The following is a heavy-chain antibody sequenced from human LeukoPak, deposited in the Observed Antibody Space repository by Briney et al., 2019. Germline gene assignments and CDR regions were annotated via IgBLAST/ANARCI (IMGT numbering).Heavy chain of an antibody. CDR3: ARHDFGGNSGDY. CDR1: GFTFSSYG. D-gene: IGHD4-23*01. V-gene: IGHV3-48*02. Sequence: GGSLRLSCAASGFTFSSYGMNWVRQAPGKGLEWVSYIGTSSSTIYYADSVKGRFTISRDNARNSLYLRMNSLRDEDTAVYYCARHDFGGNSGDYWGQGTLVTVSS. J-gene: IGHJ4*02. CDR2: IGTSSSTI.